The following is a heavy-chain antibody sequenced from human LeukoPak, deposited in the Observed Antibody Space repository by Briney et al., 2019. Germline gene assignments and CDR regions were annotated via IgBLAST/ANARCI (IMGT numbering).Heavy chain of an antibody. CDR3: ARGRIAVAGTRDYFDY. Sequence: PSETLSLTCAVYSGSFSGYYWSWIRQPPGKGLEWIGEINHSGSTNYNPSLKSRVTISVDTSKNQFSLKLSSVTAADTAVYYCARGRIAVAGTRDYFDYWGQGTLVTVSS. J-gene: IGHJ4*02. CDR1: SGSFSGYY. CDR2: INHSGST. D-gene: IGHD6-19*01. V-gene: IGHV4-34*01.